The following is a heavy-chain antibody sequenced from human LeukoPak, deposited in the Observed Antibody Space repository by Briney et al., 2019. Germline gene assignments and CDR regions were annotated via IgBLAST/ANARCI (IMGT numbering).Heavy chain of an antibody. CDR1: GFTFSSYA. CDR2: ISGSGGSI. CDR3: AKTGDSSGFYYGVDY. Sequence: GGSLRLSCVASGFTFSSYAMTWVRQAPGKGLEWVSAISGSGGSIYYADSVKGRFTISRDNSKNTLYVQMNSLRAEDTAVYYCAKTGDSSGFYYGVDYWGQGTLVTVSS. J-gene: IGHJ4*02. V-gene: IGHV3-23*01. D-gene: IGHD3-22*01.